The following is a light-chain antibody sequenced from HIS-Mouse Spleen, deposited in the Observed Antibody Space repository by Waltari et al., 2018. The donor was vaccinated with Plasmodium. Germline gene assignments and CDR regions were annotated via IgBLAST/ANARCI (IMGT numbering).Light chain of an antibody. CDR1: SSDVGSYNL. CDR2: EGS. V-gene: IGLV2-23*03. CDR3: CSYAGSSTFV. Sequence: QSALTQPASVSGSPGQSITISCTGTSSDVGSYNLVSWYQQHPGKAPKLMIYEGSKRPSGVSNRFSGSKSGNTASLTISALQAEDEADYYCCSYAGSSTFVFGGGTKLTVL. J-gene: IGLJ3*02.